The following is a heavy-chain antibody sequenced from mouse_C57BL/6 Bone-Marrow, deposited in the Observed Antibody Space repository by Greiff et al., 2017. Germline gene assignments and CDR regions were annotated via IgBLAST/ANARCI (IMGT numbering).Heavy chain of an antibody. J-gene: IGHJ2*01. Sequence: QVQLQQSGAELVRPGASVTLSCKASGYTFTDYEMHWVKQTPVHGLEWIGAIDPETGGTAYNQKFKGKAILTADKSSSTAYMELRGLTSEDSAVYYCTRIPTVVATDYWGQGTTLTVSS. V-gene: IGHV1-15*01. CDR3: TRIPTVVATDY. D-gene: IGHD1-1*01. CDR2: IDPETGGT. CDR1: GYTFTDYE.